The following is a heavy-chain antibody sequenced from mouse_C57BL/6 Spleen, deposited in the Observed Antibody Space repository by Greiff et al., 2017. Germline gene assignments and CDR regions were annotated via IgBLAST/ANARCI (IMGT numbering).Heavy chain of an antibody. D-gene: IGHD2-10*02. CDR3: ARSEEYGNYPYSFDY. J-gene: IGHJ2*01. Sequence: VQLQQSGAELVKPGASVKLSCTASGFNIQDYYMHWVKQRTEQGLEWLGRIVPEDGEIKSAPKLQGKATITAATSSNTAYLQLSSLTSEDTAVYYCARSEEYGNYPYSFDYWGQGTTLTVSS. CDR1: GFNIQDYY. CDR2: IVPEDGEI. V-gene: IGHV14-2*01.